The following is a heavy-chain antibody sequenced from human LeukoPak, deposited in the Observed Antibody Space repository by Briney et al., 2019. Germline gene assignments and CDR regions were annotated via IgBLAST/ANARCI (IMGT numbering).Heavy chain of an antibody. J-gene: IGHJ3*02. Sequence: GGSLRLSCAASGFTFSSYAMHWVRQAPGKGLEWVAVISYDGSNKYYADSVKGRFTISRDNSKNTLYLQMNSLRAEDTAVYYCARGRFLGAFDIWGQGTMVTVSS. CDR1: GFTFSSYA. V-gene: IGHV3-30*04. CDR2: ISYDGSNK. CDR3: ARGRFLGAFDI. D-gene: IGHD3-3*01.